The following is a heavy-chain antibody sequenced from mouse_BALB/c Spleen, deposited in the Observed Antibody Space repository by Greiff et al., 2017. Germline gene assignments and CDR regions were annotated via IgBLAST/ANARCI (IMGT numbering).Heavy chain of an antibody. CDR1: GFNIKDYY. Sequence: EVKLMESGAELVRPGALVKLSCKASGFNIKDYYMHWVKQRPEQGLEWIGWIDPENGNTIYDPKFQGKASITADTSSNTAYLQLSSLTSEDTAVYYCARKDYYYAMDYWGQGTSVTVSS. V-gene: IGHV14-1*02. J-gene: IGHJ4*01. CDR3: ARKDYYYAMDY. CDR2: IDPENGNT.